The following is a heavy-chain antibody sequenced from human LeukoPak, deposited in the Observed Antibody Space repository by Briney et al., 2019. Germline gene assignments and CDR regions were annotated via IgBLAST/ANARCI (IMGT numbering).Heavy chain of an antibody. CDR3: ARDRPTSRVAGHFDY. CDR1: GYTLNSYG. CDR2: ISAYNGNT. Sequence: GASVKVSCKASGYTLNSYGISWVRHAPGQGLEWMGWISAYNGNTNYAQKVQGRVTMTTDTSTSTAYMELSSLRSDDTAVYYCARDRPTSRVAGHFDYWGQGTLVTVSS. V-gene: IGHV1-18*01. D-gene: IGHD6-19*01. J-gene: IGHJ4*02.